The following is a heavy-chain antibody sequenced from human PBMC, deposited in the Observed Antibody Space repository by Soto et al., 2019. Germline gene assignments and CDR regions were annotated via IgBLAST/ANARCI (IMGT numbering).Heavy chain of an antibody. V-gene: IGHV1-69*13. D-gene: IGHD3-3*01. CDR1: GGTFSSYA. Sequence: GASVKVSCKASGGTFSSYAISWVRQAPGQGLEWMGGIIPIFGTANYAQKFQGRVTISADESTSTAYMELSSLRSEDTAVYYCARQSFGVVISYYYYGMDVWGQGTTVTVSS. J-gene: IGHJ6*02. CDR2: IIPIFGTA. CDR3: ARQSFGVVISYYYYGMDV.